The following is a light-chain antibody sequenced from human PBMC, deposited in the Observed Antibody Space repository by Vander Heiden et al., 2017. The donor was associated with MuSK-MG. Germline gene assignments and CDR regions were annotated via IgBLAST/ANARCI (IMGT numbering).Light chain of an antibody. V-gene: IGKV3D-15*01. CDR3: QQYNNWPPGT. CDR1: QSVSRN. J-gene: IGKJ4*01. CDR2: GAS. Sequence: EIVMTQSPATLSVSPGERATLSCRASQSVSRNLAWYQQKPGQAPRLLIYGASTRATGIPARFSGSGSGTEFTLTISSLQYEDFAVYYCQQYNNWPPGTFGGGTKVEIK.